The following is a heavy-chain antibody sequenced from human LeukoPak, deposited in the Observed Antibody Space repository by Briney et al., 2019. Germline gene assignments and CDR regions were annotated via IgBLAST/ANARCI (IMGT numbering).Heavy chain of an antibody. Sequence: GGSLRLSCAASGFTFNSYGMHWVRQAPGKGLEWVAVISYDGSNKYYADSVKGRFTISRDNSKNTLYLQMNSLRAEDTAVYYCARWSSGYYNYFDYWGQGTLVTVSS. CDR1: GFTFNSYG. D-gene: IGHD3-22*01. J-gene: IGHJ4*02. CDR2: ISYDGSNK. V-gene: IGHV3-30*03. CDR3: ARWSSGYYNYFDY.